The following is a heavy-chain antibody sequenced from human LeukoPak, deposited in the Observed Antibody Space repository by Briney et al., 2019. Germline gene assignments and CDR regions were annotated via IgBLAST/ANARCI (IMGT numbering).Heavy chain of an antibody. Sequence: TSSETLSLTCTVSGGSISSYYWSWIRQPPGKGLEWIGYIYYSGSTNYNPSLKSRVTISVDTSKNQFSLKLSSVTAADTAVYYCANGGYSYGYDWFDPWGQGTLVTVSS. CDR2: IYYSGST. J-gene: IGHJ5*02. CDR1: GGSISSYY. D-gene: IGHD5-18*01. V-gene: IGHV4-59*08. CDR3: ANGGYSYGYDWFDP.